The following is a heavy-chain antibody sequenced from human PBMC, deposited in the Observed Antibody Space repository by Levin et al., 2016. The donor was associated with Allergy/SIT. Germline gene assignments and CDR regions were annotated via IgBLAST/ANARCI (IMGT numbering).Heavy chain of an antibody. J-gene: IGHJ4*02. CDR2: ISYDGSNK. V-gene: IGHV3-30*03. CDR1: GFTFSSYG. D-gene: IGHD3-3*01. Sequence: GGSLRLSCAASGFTFSSYGMHWVRQAPGKGLEWVAVISYDGSNKYYADSVKGRFTISRDNSKNTLYLQMNSLGAEDTAVYYCARDRDTIFGVVTLGLDYWGQGTLVTVSS. CDR3: ARDRDTIFGVVTLGLDY.